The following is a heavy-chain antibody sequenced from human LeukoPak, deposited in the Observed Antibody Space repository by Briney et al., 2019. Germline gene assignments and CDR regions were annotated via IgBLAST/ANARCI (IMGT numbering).Heavy chain of an antibody. D-gene: IGHD3-3*01. Sequence: GGSLRLSCAASGFTFSTYAMSWVRQAPGKGLEWVSAISASGAGTYYADSVKGRFTISREHSTNTLYLQMSSLRAEDTAVYYCAKDYADFWSGYPSWGQGTLVTVSS. J-gene: IGHJ4*02. CDR2: ISASGAGT. CDR3: AKDYADFWSGYPS. V-gene: IGHV3-23*01. CDR1: GFTFSTYA.